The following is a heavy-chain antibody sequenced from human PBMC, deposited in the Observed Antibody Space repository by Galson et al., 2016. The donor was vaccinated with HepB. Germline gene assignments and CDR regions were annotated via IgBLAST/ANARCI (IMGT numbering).Heavy chain of an antibody. CDR3: ARGFGYHAFDF. Sequence: SETLSLTCTVSGDPISPHFWSWIRQPPGKGLEWIGYISYRGNTNYSASLTSRVPISLDTSDKQFSLKLNSVTAADTAVYYCARGFGYHAFDFWGQGTTVTVSS. J-gene: IGHJ3*01. V-gene: IGHV4-59*03. D-gene: IGHD3-10*01. CDR1: GDPISPHF. CDR2: ISYRGNT.